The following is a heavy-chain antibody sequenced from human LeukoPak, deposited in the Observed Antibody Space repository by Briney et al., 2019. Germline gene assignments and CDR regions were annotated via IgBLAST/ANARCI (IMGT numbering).Heavy chain of an antibody. V-gene: IGHV4-59*08. Sequence: SETLSLTCTVSGGSISSYSWSWIRQPPGKGLEWIGYIYSSGSTNYNPSLKSRVTISVDTSKNQYSLKLNSVTAADTAVYYCARAFRPSLWFGEWGGAFDIWGQGTMVTVSS. CDR2: IYSSGST. D-gene: IGHD3-10*01. CDR1: GGSISSYS. CDR3: ARAFRPSLWFGEWGGAFDI. J-gene: IGHJ3*02.